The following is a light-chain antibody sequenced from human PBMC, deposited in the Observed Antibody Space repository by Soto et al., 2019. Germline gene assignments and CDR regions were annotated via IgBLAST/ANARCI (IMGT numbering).Light chain of an antibody. Sequence: EIVLTQSPATLSLSPGERATLSCRASQSVSSYLAWYQQQPGQAPRLLIYDTSKRATGIPARFSGSGSGTVFALTLSILEPEDGAFYDCQRRTNWPRSFTFGPGTRVDIK. J-gene: IGKJ3*01. CDR1: QSVSSY. CDR3: QRRTNWPRSFT. CDR2: DTS. V-gene: IGKV3-11*01.